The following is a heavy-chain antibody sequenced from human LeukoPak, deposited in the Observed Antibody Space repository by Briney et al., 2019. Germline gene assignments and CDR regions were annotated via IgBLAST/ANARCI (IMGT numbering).Heavy chain of an antibody. CDR2: XXXXDGDT. D-gene: IGHD2-2*01. J-gene: IGHJ4*02. V-gene: IGHV1-2*02. Sequence: ASVKVSCKASGYTFTDYYMHWVRQAPGQGFEXXXXXXXXDGDTNYAQKFQGRVTMTRDTSISTAHMEVSRLRSDDTAVYYCARANFLYCSSTTCLFDYWGQGTLVTVSS. CDR1: GYTFTDYY. CDR3: ARANFLYCSSTTCLFDY.